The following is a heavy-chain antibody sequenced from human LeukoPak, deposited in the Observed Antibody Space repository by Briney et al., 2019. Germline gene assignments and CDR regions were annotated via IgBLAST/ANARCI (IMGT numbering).Heavy chain of an antibody. Sequence: GASVKVSCKASGGTFSSYAISWVRQAPGQGLEWMGGIIPIFGTANYAQKFQGRVTITADESTSTAYMDLSSLRSEDTAVYYCARGPRKGWFGELSYYFESWGQGTQVTVSS. V-gene: IGHV1-69*13. D-gene: IGHD3-10*01. CDR2: IIPIFGTA. CDR3: ARGPRKGWFGELSYYFES. CDR1: GGTFSSYA. J-gene: IGHJ4*02.